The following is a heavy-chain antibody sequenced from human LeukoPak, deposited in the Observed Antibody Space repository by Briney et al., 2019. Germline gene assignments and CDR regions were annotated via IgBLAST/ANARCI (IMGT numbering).Heavy chain of an antibody. Sequence: GESLKISCKGSGFTFTKYWIGWVRQMPGKGLEWMGIMYLGDSETRYSPSFKGQVTISADKSISTVFLQWSSLKASDTAMYYCVRHEGSISGWPFDYWGQGTLVTVSS. CDR2: MYLGDSET. CDR1: GFTFTKYW. CDR3: VRHEGSISGWPFDY. J-gene: IGHJ4*02. V-gene: IGHV5-51*01. D-gene: IGHD6-19*01.